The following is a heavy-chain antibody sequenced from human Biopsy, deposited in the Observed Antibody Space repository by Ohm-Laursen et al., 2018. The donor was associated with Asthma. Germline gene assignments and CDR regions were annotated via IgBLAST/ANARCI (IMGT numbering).Heavy chain of an antibody. CDR3: ARGPEWSGLDI. CDR2: SDHRGNT. CDR1: GLSSSAYY. D-gene: IGHD3-3*01. V-gene: IGHV4-34*01. J-gene: IGHJ6*02. Sequence: SETLSLTCSMYGLSSSAYYWTWIRQTPGKGLEWIGESDHRGNTNTNATLKSRVTISKARSANEFSLKMKSVTAADTAMYYCARGPEWSGLDIWGQGTTVTVSS.